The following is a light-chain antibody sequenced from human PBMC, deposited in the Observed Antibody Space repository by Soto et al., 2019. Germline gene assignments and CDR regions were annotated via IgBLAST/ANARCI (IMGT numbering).Light chain of an antibody. CDR3: SVYTSSSTLV. J-gene: IGLJ3*02. CDR2: EVS. CDR1: SIDGGGYNY. Sequence: QSALTQPASVSGSPGQSVTISCTGTSIDGGGYNYVSWYQQHPGKAPKLMIYEVSNRPSGVSNRFSGSKSGNTASLTISGLQAEDEADYYCSVYTSSSTLVFGGGTKLTVL. V-gene: IGLV2-14*01.